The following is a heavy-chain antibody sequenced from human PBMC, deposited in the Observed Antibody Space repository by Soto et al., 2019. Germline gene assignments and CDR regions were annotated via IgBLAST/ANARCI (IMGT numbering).Heavy chain of an antibody. Sequence: QVQLVESGGGVVQPGRSLRLSCAASGFTFSSYGMHWVRQAPGKGLEWVAVIWYDGSNKYYADSVKGRFTISRDNSKNPLYLQMNSLRAEDTAVYYCAREGTDSSGYPTDYWGQVTLVTVSS. D-gene: IGHD3-22*01. V-gene: IGHV3-33*01. CDR3: AREGTDSSGYPTDY. CDR1: GFTFSSYG. CDR2: IWYDGSNK. J-gene: IGHJ4*02.